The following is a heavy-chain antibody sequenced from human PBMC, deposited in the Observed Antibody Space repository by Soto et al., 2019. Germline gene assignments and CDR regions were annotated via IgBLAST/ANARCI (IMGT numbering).Heavy chain of an antibody. CDR3: ARGDRGAFDL. J-gene: IGHJ3*01. V-gene: IGHV3-74*01. CDR1: GFTFSSHA. CDR2: IHSDGSST. Sequence: PGGSLRLSCAASGFTFSSHAMHWVRQAPGQGLVWVSRIHSDGSSTTYADSVKGRFTISRDNAKNTLYLQMNSLRAEDTAVYYCARGDRGAFDLWGQGTMVTVSS. D-gene: IGHD2-21*02.